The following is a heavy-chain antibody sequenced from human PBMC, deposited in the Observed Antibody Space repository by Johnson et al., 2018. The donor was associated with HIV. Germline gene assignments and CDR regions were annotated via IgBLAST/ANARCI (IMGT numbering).Heavy chain of an antibody. D-gene: IGHD6-13*01. CDR1: GFTFDDYA. V-gene: IGHV3-9*01. J-gene: IGHJ3*02. Sequence: VQLVESGGGLVQPGRSLRLSCAASGFTFDDYAMHWVRQAPGKGLEWVSGISWNSGSIGYADSVKGRFTISRDNAKNSLYLQMKSLRAEDTAVYYCAREGIAAAGPGDDAFDIWGQGTMVTVSS. CDR3: AREGIAAAGPGDDAFDI. CDR2: ISWNSGSI.